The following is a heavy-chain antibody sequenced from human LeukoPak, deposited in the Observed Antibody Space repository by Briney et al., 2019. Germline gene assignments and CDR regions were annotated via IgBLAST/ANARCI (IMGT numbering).Heavy chain of an antibody. CDR3: ARDLDSTSPG. D-gene: IGHD1-14*01. J-gene: IGHJ4*02. Sequence: PGGSLRLSCAASGFTFSSFPIHWVRQAPGKGLEWVALIWYDGSNKYYADSVKGRFTISRDNSKNTLYLQMNSLRAEDTAVYYCARDLDSTSPGWGQGTLVTVSS. CDR2: IWYDGSNK. V-gene: IGHV3-33*08. CDR1: GFTFSSFP.